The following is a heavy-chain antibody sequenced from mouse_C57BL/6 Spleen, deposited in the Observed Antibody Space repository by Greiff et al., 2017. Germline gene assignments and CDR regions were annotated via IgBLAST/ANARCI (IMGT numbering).Heavy chain of an antibody. CDR1: GYTFTEYP. D-gene: IGHD4-1*01. CDR3: ARQEEGGLGLDY. CDR2: FYPGSGSI. V-gene: IGHV1-62-2*01. Sequence: QVQLQQSGAELVKPGASVKLSCKASGYTFTEYPIHWVKQRSGQGLEWIGWFYPGSGSIKYNEKFKDTATLTEDKFSSRVYMELSRLTSEDSAVYFCARQEEGGLGLDYWGQGTSVTVSS. J-gene: IGHJ4*01.